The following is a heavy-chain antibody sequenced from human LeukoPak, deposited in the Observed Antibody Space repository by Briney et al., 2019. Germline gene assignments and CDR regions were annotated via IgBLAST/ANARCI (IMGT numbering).Heavy chain of an antibody. CDR1: GFTFSSSA. Sequence: PGGSLRLSCAASGFTFSSSAMSWVRQAPGKGLEWVSAISGSGGSTYYADSVKGRFTISRDNSKNTLYVQMNSLRAEDMAVYYCARRTFLNAFDIWGQGTMVTVSS. V-gene: IGHV3-23*01. CDR2: ISGSGGST. J-gene: IGHJ3*02. D-gene: IGHD1-1*01. CDR3: ARRTFLNAFDI.